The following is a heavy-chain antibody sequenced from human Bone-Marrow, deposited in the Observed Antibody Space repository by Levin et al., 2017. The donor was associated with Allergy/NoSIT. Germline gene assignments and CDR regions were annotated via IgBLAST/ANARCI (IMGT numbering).Heavy chain of an antibody. CDR2: IFFAGST. D-gene: IGHD2-2*01. CDR3: ARRIMVHCSTPNCWPHADWFDP. V-gene: IGHV4-39*01. Sequence: KASETLSLTCTVSGDSISSRSYFWGWLRQPPGRGLEWIAHIFFAGSTYYNPSLKSRVTISVDTSKNQFSLEVKSVTAADTAVYYWARRIMVHCSTPNCWPHADWFDPWGQGILVTVSS. J-gene: IGHJ5*02. CDR1: GDSISSRSYF.